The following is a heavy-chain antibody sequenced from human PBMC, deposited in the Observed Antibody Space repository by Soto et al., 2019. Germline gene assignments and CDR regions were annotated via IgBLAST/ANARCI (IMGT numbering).Heavy chain of an antibody. V-gene: IGHV4-34*01. J-gene: IGHJ6*03. CDR3: ARGGKGDYIWGSYRYNYYYYMDV. CDR1: GGSFSGYY. CDR2: INHSGST. D-gene: IGHD3-16*02. Sequence: PSETLSLTCAVYGGSFSGYYWSWIRQPPGKGPEWIGEINHSGSTNYNPSLKSRVTISVDTSKNQFSLKLSSVTAADTAVYYCARGGKGDYIWGSYRYNYYYYMDVWGKGTTVT.